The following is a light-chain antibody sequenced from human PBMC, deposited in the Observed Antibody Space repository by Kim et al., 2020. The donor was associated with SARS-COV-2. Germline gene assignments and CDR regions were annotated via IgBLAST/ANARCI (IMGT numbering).Light chain of an antibody. CDR2: ATS. CDR1: QDISNQ. V-gene: IGKV1-27*01. CDR3: KRFNNAPRT. J-gene: IGKJ1*01. Sequence: AYVGDRVTNNCRASQDISNQLAWYQLKLQKVPKLLIYATSTLQSGAPSRFSGSGSGTDFTLTISSLQPEDVATYYFKRFNNAPRTFGRGTKVDIK.